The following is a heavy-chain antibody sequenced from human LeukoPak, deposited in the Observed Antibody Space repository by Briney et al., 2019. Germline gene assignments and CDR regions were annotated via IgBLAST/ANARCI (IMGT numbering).Heavy chain of an antibody. J-gene: IGHJ5*02. D-gene: IGHD6-13*01. CDR2: ISAYNGNT. V-gene: IGHV1-18*01. CDR3: ARARARIAAAGTNWFDP. Sequence: ASVKVSCKASGYTFTSYGISWVRQAPGQGLEWMGWISAYNGNTNYAQKLQGRVTMTTDTSTSTAYMELSSLRSEDTAVYYCARARARIAAAGTNWFDPWGQGTLVTVSS. CDR1: GYTFTSYG.